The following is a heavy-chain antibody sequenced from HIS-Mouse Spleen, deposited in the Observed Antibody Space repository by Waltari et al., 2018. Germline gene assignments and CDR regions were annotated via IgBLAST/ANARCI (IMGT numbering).Heavy chain of an antibody. CDR3: AREIPYSSSWYDWYFDL. V-gene: IGHV4-39*07. D-gene: IGHD6-13*01. CDR2: IYYSGST. J-gene: IGHJ2*01. Sequence: QLQLQESGPGLVKPSETLSLTCTVSGGSIRSRSYSWGWIRPPPGKGLEWIGSIYYSGSTYYNPSLKSRVTISVDTSKNQFSLKLSSVTAADTAVYYCAREIPYSSSWYDWYFDLWGRGTLVTVSS. CDR1: GGSIRSRSYS.